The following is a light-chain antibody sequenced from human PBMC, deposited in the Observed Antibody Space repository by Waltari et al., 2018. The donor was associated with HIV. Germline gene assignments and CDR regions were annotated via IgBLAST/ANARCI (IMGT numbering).Light chain of an antibody. CDR3: QSYDTSRDGFYV. CDR2: GAY. Sequence: QSVPTQPPSVSGAPGQTVTISCSGGSSNIGSNSVVHWYQQLPGTAPKLRIFGAYNRPSGVPDRFSGSKSGTSASLAITGLQPEDEADYYCQSYDTSRDGFYVFGTGTKVTVL. V-gene: IGLV1-40*01. J-gene: IGLJ1*01. CDR1: SSNIGSNSV.